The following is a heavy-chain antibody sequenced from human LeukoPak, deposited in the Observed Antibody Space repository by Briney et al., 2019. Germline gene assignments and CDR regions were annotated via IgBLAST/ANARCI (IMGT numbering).Heavy chain of an antibody. CDR3: ARGPSSSSVDY. J-gene: IGHJ4*02. CDR2: IYYSGST. Sequence: SQTLSLTCTVSGGSISSGGYHWSWIRQHPGKGLEWIGYIYYSGSTYYNPSLKSRVTISVDTSKNQFSLKLSSVTAADTAVYYCARGPSSSSVDYWGQGTLVTVSS. CDR1: GGSISSGGYH. V-gene: IGHV4-31*03. D-gene: IGHD6-6*01.